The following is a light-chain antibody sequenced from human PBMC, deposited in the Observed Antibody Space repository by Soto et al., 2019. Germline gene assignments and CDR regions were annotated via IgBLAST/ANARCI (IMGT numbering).Light chain of an antibody. Sequence: QTVVTQEPSLTVSPGGTVTLTCTSSTGTVTSAFYPSWFQQKPGQAPRPLIYNTDNKHSWTPARISGSLLGGKPALTLSGVQPEDEAEYYCLLYYGASLPWVFGGGTKVTVL. CDR2: NTD. CDR3: LLYYGASLPWV. CDR1: TGTVTSAFY. V-gene: IGLV7-43*01. J-gene: IGLJ3*02.